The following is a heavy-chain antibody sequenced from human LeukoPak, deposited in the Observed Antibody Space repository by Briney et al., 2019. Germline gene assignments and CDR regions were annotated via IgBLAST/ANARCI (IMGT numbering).Heavy chain of an antibody. J-gene: IGHJ3*02. D-gene: IGHD3-10*01. CDR3: ARKYYYGSVDAFDI. CDR2: ISAYNGNT. V-gene: IGHV1-18*01. Sequence: GASVKVSCKASGYTFTSYGISWVRQAPGRGLEWMGWISAYNGNTNYAQKLQGRVTMTTDTSTSTAYMELRSLRSDDTAVYYCARKYYYGSVDAFDIWGQGTMVTVSS. CDR1: GYTFTSYG.